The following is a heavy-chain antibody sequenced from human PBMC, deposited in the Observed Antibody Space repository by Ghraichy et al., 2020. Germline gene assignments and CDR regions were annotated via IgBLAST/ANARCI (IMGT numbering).Heavy chain of an antibody. V-gene: IGHV4-34*01. Sequence: SETLSLTCAVYGGSFSGYYWSWIRQPPGKGLEWIGEINHSGSTNYNPSLKSRVTISVDTSRNQFSLNLSSLTAAATAVYYCARGQSGSYFRAYYFDFWAQGALVTVSS. CDR2: INHSGST. D-gene: IGHD1-26*01. J-gene: IGHJ4*02. CDR3: ARGQSGSYFRAYYFDF. CDR1: GGSFSGYY.